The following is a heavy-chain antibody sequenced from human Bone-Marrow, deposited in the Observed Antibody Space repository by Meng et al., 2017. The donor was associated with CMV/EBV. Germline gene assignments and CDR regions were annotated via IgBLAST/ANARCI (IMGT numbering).Heavy chain of an antibody. CDR1: GGSISSSSYY. Sequence: GSLRLSCSVSGGSISSSSYYWGWVRQPPGKGLEWIGSIYYRGSTYYNPSLKNRVTMSVDTSKNQFSLKLNSVTATYTAVYYSERVEAELLAGAFDIWGQGTMVTVSS. CDR3: ERVEAELLAGAFDI. CDR2: IYYRGST. D-gene: IGHD1-26*01. J-gene: IGHJ3*02. V-gene: IGHV4-39*07.